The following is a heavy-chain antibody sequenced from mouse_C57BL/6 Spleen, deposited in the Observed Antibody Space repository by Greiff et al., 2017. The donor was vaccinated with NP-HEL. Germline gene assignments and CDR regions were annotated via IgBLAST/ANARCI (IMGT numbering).Heavy chain of an antibody. V-gene: IGHV1-69*01. Sequence: QVQLQQPGAELVMPGASVKLSCKASGYTFTSYWMHWVKQRPGQGLEWIGEIDPSDSHTNYNQKFKGKSTLTVDKSSSTAYMQLSSLTSEDSAVYYCARKGNAMDYWGQGTSVTVSS. CDR2: IDPSDSHT. CDR1: GYTFTSYW. J-gene: IGHJ4*01. CDR3: ARKGNAMDY.